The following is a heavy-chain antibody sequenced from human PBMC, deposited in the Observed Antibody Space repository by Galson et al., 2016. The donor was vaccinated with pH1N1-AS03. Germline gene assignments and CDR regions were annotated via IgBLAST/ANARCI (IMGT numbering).Heavy chain of an antibody. CDR1: GFSLRTSGVA. CDR2: IHWDDDK. J-gene: IGHJ2*01. CDR3: AHRPSSWPYWYFDL. D-gene: IGHD6-13*01. V-gene: IGHV2-5*02. Sequence: PALVKPTQTLTLTCTFSGFSLRTSGVAVGWIRQPPGKALECLALIHWDDDKHYSPSLKSSLTLTKDTSKNQVVLTMTNMDPVDTTTYYCAHRPSSWPYWYFDLWGRGTLVTVSS.